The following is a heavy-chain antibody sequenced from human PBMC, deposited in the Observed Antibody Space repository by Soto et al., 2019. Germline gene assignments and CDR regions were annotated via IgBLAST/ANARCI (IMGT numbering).Heavy chain of an antibody. CDR1: GGSISSSSYY. CDR3: ASYGGIAVAGSDY. J-gene: IGHJ4*02. V-gene: IGHV4-39*01. D-gene: IGHD6-19*01. Sequence: QLQLQESGPGLVKPSETLSLTCTVSGGSISSSSYYWGWIRQPPGKGLEWIGSIYYSGSTYYNPSLKSRVTISVDTSKNQFSLKLSSVTAADTAVYYCASYGGIAVAGSDYWGQGTLVTVSS. CDR2: IYYSGST.